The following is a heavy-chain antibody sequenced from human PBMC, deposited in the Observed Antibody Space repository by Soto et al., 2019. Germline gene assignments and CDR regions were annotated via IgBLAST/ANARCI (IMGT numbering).Heavy chain of an antibody. CDR3: ARTRGVRGVVFLSSTRYYYYYMAF. CDR1: GFTFSSYS. D-gene: IGHD2-15*01. V-gene: IGHV3-21*01. J-gene: IGHJ6*03. Sequence: GGSLRLSCAASGFTFSSYSMNWVRQAPGKGLEWVSSISSSSSYIYYADSVKGRFTISRDNAKNSLYLQMNSLRAEDTAVYYCARTRGVRGVVFLSSTRYYYYYMAFWGQGSSVTVSS. CDR2: ISSSSSYI.